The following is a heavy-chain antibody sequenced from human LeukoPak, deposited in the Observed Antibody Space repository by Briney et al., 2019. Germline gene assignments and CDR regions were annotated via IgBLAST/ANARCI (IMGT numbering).Heavy chain of an antibody. CDR3: ARGQWELPQFDY. D-gene: IGHD1-26*01. CDR2: IYYSGST. Sequence: SETLSLTCNVSGGSISSYYWSWIRQPPGKGLEWIGYIYYSGSTNYNPSLKSRVTISVDTSKNQFSLKLSSVTAADTAVYYCARGQWELPQFDYWGQGTLVTVSS. J-gene: IGHJ4*02. CDR1: GGSISSYY. V-gene: IGHV4-59*01.